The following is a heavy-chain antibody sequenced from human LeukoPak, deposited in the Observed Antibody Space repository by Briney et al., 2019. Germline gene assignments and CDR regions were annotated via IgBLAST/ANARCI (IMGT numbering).Heavy chain of an antibody. CDR3: ARDTRLHSGSYSNDAFDI. D-gene: IGHD1-26*01. V-gene: IGHV4-59*01. CDR1: GVSISSYY. J-gene: IGHJ3*02. CDR2: ISYSGST. Sequence: SETLSLTCTVSGVSISSYYRSWVRQPPGKGLEWIGYISYSGSTDYNPSPTSRVTISLDTSKNQFSLRLSSVTAADTAVYSCARDTRLHSGSYSNDAFDIWGQGTMVTVSS.